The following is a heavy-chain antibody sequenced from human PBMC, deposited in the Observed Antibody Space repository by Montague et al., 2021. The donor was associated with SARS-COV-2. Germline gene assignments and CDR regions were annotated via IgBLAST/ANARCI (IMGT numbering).Heavy chain of an antibody. CDR2: IYYSGST. CDR1: GGSISSYY. CDR3: AGTSTYSSGWGINYYYYGMDV. D-gene: IGHD6-19*01. J-gene: IGHJ6*02. V-gene: IGHV4-59*01. Sequence: SETLSLTCTVSGGSISSYYWSWIRQPPGKGLEWIGYIYYSGSTNYNPSLKSRVTISVDTSKNQFSLKLSSVTAADTAVYYCAGTSTYSSGWGINYYYYGMDVCGQGTRVTVSS.